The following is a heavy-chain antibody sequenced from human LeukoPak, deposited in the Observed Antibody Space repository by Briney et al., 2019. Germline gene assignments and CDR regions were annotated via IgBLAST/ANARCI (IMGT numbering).Heavy chain of an antibody. Sequence: SETLSLTCAVYGGSFSGYYWSWIRQPPGKGLEWIGEINHSGSTNYNPSLKSRVTVSVDTSKNQFSLKLSSVTAADTAVYYCARGRSYRGGYYHPHFDYWGQGTLVTVSS. J-gene: IGHJ4*02. D-gene: IGHD3-22*01. CDR2: INHSGST. CDR3: ARGRSYRGGYYHPHFDY. V-gene: IGHV4-34*01. CDR1: GGSFSGYY.